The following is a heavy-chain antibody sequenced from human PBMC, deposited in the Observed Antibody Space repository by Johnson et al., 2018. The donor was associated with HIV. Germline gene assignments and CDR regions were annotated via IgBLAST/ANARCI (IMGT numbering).Heavy chain of an antibody. J-gene: IGHJ3*02. CDR1: AFTFSSND. CDR3: AREWLYGFDI. CDR2: ISGSDHST. V-gene: IGHV3-23*04. D-gene: IGHD5-24*01. Sequence: EVQLVESGGGLVQPGGSLRLSCGASAFTFSSNDMKWVRQAPGKGLEWVSPISGSDHSTYYADSVRGRFTISRDNSKNTLYLQMNRLRAEDTAVYYCAREWLYGFDIWGQGTMVTVSS.